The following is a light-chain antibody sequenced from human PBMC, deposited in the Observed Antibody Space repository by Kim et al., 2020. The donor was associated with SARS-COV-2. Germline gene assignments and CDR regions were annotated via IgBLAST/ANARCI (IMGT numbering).Light chain of an antibody. CDR1: KLSNKY. J-gene: IGLJ2*01. CDR3: QTWDGSTVL. CDR2: QDK. V-gene: IGLV3-1*01. Sequence: SGSPGQTASLTCSGDKLSNKYVCWYQQNTGQSPVVVIYQDKKRPSGIPERFSGSNSGNTATLTISGTQAMDEADYYCQTWDGSTVLFGGGTKLTVL.